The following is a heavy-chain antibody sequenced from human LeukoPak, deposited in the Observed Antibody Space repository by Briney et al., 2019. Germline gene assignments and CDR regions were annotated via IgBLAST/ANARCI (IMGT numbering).Heavy chain of an antibody. J-gene: IGHJ4*02. D-gene: IGHD6-6*01. Sequence: SETLSLTCSVSDDSISIYYWSWIRQPPGKGLEWIGYIDHTGSTNYNPSLNSRVTISRDTSKNQFSLKLSSVTAADTAVYYCARGRPLDYWGQGTLVTVSS. CDR2: IDHTGST. CDR3: ARGRPLDY. V-gene: IGHV4-59*01. CDR1: DDSISIYY.